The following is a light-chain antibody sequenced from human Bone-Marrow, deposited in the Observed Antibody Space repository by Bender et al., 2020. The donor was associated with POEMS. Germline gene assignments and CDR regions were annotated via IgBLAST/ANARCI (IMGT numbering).Light chain of an antibody. V-gene: IGLV1-44*01. CDR2: SSA. CDR3: CSYTSSTTLV. Sequence: QSVLTQPPSASGTPGQTVTISCSGGTSNIGSDFVNWYQQVPGTAPKLLIHSSAQRPSWVPDRFSGSKSGTSASLAITGLQPEDEADYYCCSYTSSTTLVFGGGTKVTVL. CDR1: TSNIGSDF. J-gene: IGLJ2*01.